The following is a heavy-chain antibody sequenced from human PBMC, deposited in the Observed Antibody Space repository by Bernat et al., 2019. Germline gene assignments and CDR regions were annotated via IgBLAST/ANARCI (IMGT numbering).Heavy chain of an antibody. Sequence: QVQLVESGGGVVQPGRSLRLSCAASGFTFSSYGMHWVRQAPGKGLEWVAVIWYDGSNKDYADSVKGRFTISRDNSKNTLYLQMNSLRAEDTAVYYCARDVSYTYYDYIWGSYRLIGIDYWGQGTLVTVSS. CDR1: GFTFSSYG. D-gene: IGHD3-16*01. V-gene: IGHV3-33*01. CDR2: IWYDGSNK. CDR3: ARDVSYTYYDYIWGSYRLIGIDY. J-gene: IGHJ4*02.